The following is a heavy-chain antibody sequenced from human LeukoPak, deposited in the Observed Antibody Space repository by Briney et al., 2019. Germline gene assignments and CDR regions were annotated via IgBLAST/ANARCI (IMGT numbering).Heavy chain of an antibody. D-gene: IGHD3-22*01. J-gene: IGHJ4*02. CDR2: ISSSSSTI. V-gene: IGHV3-48*01. CDR3: ARGAYYYED. Sequence: GGSLRLSSAASGFPFPSYAMSWVRQVPGKGLQWVSYISSSSSTIYYADSVKGRFTISRDNAKNSLYLQMNSLRAEDTAVYYCARGAYYYEDWGQGTLVTVSS. CDR1: GFPFPSYA.